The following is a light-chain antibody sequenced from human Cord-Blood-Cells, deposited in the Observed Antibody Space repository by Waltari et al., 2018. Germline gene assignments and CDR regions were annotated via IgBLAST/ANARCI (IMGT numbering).Light chain of an antibody. CDR2: DVR. V-gene: IGLV2-14*01. J-gene: IGLJ2*01. CDR3: SSYTRSDAHVV. CDR1: SSDVGGYNY. Sequence: QAALPQPASASGFPGQSLTISCTGTSSDVGGYNYVSWYQQHPCKAPKLMIYDVRNRPSGVSMRFSGSKTGDTAAPTSFGGQADGTDDSHSSSYTRSDAHVVFGGQTK.